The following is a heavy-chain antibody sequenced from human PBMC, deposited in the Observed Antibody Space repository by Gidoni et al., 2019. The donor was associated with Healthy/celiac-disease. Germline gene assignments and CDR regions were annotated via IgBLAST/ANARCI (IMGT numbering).Heavy chain of an antibody. J-gene: IGHJ4*02. Sequence: SSYGMHWVRQAPGKGLEWVAVIWYDGSNKYYADSVKGRFTISRDNSKNTLYLQMNSLRAEDTAVYYCARAPGRVVVVVALDYWGQGTLVTVSS. CDR1: SSYG. D-gene: IGHD2-15*01. CDR3: ARAPGRVVVVVALDY. V-gene: IGHV3-33*01. CDR2: IWYDGSNK.